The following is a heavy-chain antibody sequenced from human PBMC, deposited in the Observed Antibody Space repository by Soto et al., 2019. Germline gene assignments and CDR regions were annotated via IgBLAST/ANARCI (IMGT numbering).Heavy chain of an antibody. Sequence: QLQLQESGPGLVKPSETLSLTCTVSSGYISSSTYYWGWIRQPPGKGLEWIGTIYSSGSTYYTPSLKSRVTISVDTSKSQFSLKLNSVTASDTAVYYCTRREGSSRDYWGQGTLVTVSS. CDR2: IYSSGST. CDR1: SGYISSSTYY. J-gene: IGHJ4*02. V-gene: IGHV4-39*01. CDR3: TRREGSSRDY. D-gene: IGHD6-13*01.